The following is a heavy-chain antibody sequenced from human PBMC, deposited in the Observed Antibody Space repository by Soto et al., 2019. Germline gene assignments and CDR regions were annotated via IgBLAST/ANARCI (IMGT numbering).Heavy chain of an antibody. V-gene: IGHV1-3*01. D-gene: IGHD3-3*01. CDR2: INAGNGNT. Sequence: QVQLVQSGAEVKKPGASVKVSCKASGYTFTSYAMHWVRQAPGQRLEWMGWINAGNGNTKYSQKFQGRVTITRDTSASTAYMELSSLRSEDTAVYYCARDPTDYNWFAPWGQGTLVTVSS. CDR1: GYTFTSYA. J-gene: IGHJ5*02. CDR3: ARDPTDYNWFAP.